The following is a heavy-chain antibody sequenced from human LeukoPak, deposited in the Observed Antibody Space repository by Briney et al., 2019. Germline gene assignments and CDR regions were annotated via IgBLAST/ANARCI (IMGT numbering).Heavy chain of an antibody. CDR2: IYPGDSDT. Sequence: RGASLQISCQGSGSIFTSYWIGWVRRLAGKGLEWIGIIYPGDSDTRYSPSFQGQLTISADKSISTAYLQWSSLKASDTAMYYCARQVVDTAMVTTFDYWGQGTLVTVSS. D-gene: IGHD5-18*01. CDR1: GSIFTSYW. J-gene: IGHJ4*02. CDR3: ARQVVDTAMVTTFDY. V-gene: IGHV5-51*01.